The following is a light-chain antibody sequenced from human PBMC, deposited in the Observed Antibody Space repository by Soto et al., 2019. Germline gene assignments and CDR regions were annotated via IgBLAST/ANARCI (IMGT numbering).Light chain of an antibody. J-gene: IGLJ2*01. CDR2: RNN. Sequence: QSVLTQPPSASGTPGQRVTISCSGTSTNIGSNYVYWYQQHPGTDPQLLIYRNNQRPSGVPDRLSGSKSGTSASLAISGLRSEDEEDYYCAAWDDSLSGRVFGGGTKLTVL. CDR3: AAWDDSLSGRV. V-gene: IGLV1-47*01. CDR1: STNIGSNY.